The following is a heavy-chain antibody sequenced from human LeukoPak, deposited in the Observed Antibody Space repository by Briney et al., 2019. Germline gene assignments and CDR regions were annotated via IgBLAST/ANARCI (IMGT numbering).Heavy chain of an antibody. Sequence: SETLSLTCTVSGDSISSYYWSWIRQPPGKGLEWIGYIYYSGSTNYNPSLKSRVTISVDTSKNQFSLKLSSVTAADTAVYYCARDTGTAMPFDYWGQGTLVTVSS. V-gene: IGHV4-59*12. CDR3: ARDTGTAMPFDY. CDR1: GDSISSYY. D-gene: IGHD5-18*01. CDR2: IYYSGST. J-gene: IGHJ4*02.